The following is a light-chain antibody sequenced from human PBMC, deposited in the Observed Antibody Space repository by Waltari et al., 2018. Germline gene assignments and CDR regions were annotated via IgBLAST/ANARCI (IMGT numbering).Light chain of an antibody. J-gene: IGKJ4*01. CDR1: QSVRSN. Sequence: EIVLTQSPATLSLSPGERATLSCWASQSVRSNLPWSRQRPGQAPSFLTYDASNRATGIPGRFRGSGSGTDFTLTTIRLAPEDFAVYYCQWRSHWPPLAFGGGTKVEIQ. CDR2: DAS. CDR3: QWRSHWPPLA. V-gene: IGKV3-11*01.